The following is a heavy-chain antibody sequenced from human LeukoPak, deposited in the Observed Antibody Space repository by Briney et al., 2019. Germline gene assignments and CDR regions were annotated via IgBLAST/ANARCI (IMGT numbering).Heavy chain of an antibody. J-gene: IGHJ4*02. V-gene: IGHV1-46*03. Sequence: ASVKVSCKASGYTSTSYYMHWVRQAPGQGLEWMGIINPSGGSTSYAQKFQGRVTMTRDTSTSTGYMELSSLRSEDTAVYYCATLTPYIAVAGSLSPPFDYWGQGTLVTVSP. CDR1: GYTSTSYY. CDR2: INPSGGST. CDR3: ATLTPYIAVAGSLSPPFDY. D-gene: IGHD6-19*01.